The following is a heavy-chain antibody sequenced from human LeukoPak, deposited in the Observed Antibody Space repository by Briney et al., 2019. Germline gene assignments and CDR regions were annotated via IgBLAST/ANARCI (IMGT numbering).Heavy chain of an antibody. CDR1: GGTFSSYA. CDR2: IIPIFGTA. Sequence: SVKVSCKASGGTFSSYAISWVRQAPGQGLEWMGGIIPIFGTANYAQKFQGRVTITADKSTSTAYMELSSLRSEDTAVYCCARDLGCSSGWYEGGGDYWGQGALVTVSS. CDR3: ARDLGCSSGWYEGGGDY. D-gene: IGHD6-19*01. V-gene: IGHV1-69*06. J-gene: IGHJ4*02.